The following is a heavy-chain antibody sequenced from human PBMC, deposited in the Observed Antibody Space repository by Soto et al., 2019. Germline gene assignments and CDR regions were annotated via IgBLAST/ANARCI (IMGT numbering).Heavy chain of an antibody. J-gene: IGHJ4*02. V-gene: IGHV1-69*01. CDR2: IIPLFGAP. D-gene: IGHD5-12*01. CDR1: GGTFSDLA. CDR3: ASERVAEMATGGYFDT. Sequence: QVHLVQSGAEVKKPGSSVRVSCKTSGGTFSDLAFSWVRQAPRQGLEWVGGIIPLFGAPNYAREFQGRVTISADESSSTVYMELRSLRSEDTAVYYCASERVAEMATGGYFDTWGQGTLVTVSS.